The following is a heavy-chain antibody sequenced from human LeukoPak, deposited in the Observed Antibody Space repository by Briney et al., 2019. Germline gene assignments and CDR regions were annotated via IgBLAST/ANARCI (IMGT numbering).Heavy chain of an antibody. D-gene: IGHD3-16*01. CDR1: GFTFSSYR. J-gene: IGHJ4*02. Sequence: GGSLRLSCAASGFTFSSYRMSWVRQAPGKGLEWVANIKHDGSEKYYVDSVKGRFTISRDNAKNSLYLQMNSLRAEDTAVYYCARGYVFLLAVAGYYFDYWGQGALVTVSS. CDR3: ARGYVFLLAVAGYYFDY. V-gene: IGHV3-7*04. CDR2: IKHDGSEK.